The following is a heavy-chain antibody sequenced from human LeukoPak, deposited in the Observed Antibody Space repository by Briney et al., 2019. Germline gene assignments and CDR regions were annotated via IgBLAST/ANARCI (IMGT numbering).Heavy chain of an antibody. Sequence: PETLSLTCVLATYSLTSGYYWGWIPQPPGKGREWIGTIYLIASTYNTPSLKSRVTILLDTSKNQFYLKLGSVTAADTAVYYCARSPYYFDSSGYHGAYYFDYWGQGTLVTVSS. V-gene: IGHV4-38-2*01. J-gene: IGHJ4*02. D-gene: IGHD3-22*01. CDR3: ARSPYYFDSSGYHGAYYFDY. CDR1: TYSLTSGYY. CDR2: IYLIAST.